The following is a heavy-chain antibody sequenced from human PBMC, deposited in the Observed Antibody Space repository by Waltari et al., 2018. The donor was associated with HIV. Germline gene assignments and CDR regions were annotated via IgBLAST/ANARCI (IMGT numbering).Heavy chain of an antibody. V-gene: IGHV3-74*01. CDR1: GFTFSSYW. Sequence: EVQLVESGGGLVQHGGSLRLSCAASGFTFSSYWMHWVRQAPGKGLVWVSRINSDGSSTSYADSVKGRFTISRDNAKNTLYLQMNSLRAEDTAVYYCARGGLRSNYVGWFDYWGQGTLVTVSS. CDR3: ARGGLRSNYVGWFDY. D-gene: IGHD4-4*01. CDR2: INSDGSST. J-gene: IGHJ4*02.